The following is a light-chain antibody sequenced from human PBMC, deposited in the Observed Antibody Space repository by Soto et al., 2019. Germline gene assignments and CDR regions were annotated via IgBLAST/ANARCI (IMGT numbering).Light chain of an antibody. V-gene: IGLV6-57*04. Sequence: NFLLTQPHSVSESPGKTVTISCTRSSGSIASNYVQWYQQRPGSAPTTVIYEDNHRPSGVPDRFSGSIDSSSNSASLTISGLKTEDEADYYCQSYDSSFVVFGGGTKLTVL. J-gene: IGLJ2*01. CDR3: QSYDSSFVV. CDR2: EDN. CDR1: SGSIASNY.